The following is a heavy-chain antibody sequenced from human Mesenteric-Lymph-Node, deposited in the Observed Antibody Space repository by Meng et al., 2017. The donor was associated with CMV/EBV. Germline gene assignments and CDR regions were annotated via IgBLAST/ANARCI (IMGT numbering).Heavy chain of an antibody. CDR1: GGSISSYY. D-gene: IGHD3-10*02. J-gene: IGHJ5*02. CDR3: AALLSGPGTMSVWFDP. CDR2: IYYSGST. Sequence: SETLSLTCTVSGGSISSYYWSWIRQPPGKGLEWIGYIYYSGSTNYNPSLKSRVTISVDTSKNQFSLKLSSVTAADTAVYYCAALLSGPGTMSVWFDPWGQGTLVTVSS. V-gene: IGHV4-59*01.